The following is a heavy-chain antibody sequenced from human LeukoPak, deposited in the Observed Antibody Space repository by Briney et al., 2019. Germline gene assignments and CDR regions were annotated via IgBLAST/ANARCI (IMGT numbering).Heavy chain of an antibody. CDR1: GYTFTTYG. CDR2: ISTYNGNT. J-gene: IGHJ4*02. CDR3: ARGTYFDY. Sequence: ASVKVSCKASGYTFTTYGISWVRQAPGQGLEWMGWISTYNGNTSYAQKLQDRVTMTTDTSTSTAYLELRSLTSDDTAVYYCARGTYFDYWGQGTLVTVSS. V-gene: IGHV1-18*01.